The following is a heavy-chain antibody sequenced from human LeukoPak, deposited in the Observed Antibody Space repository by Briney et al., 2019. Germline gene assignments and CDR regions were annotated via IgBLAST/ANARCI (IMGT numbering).Heavy chain of an antibody. CDR1: GFTFSSYW. J-gene: IGHJ6*03. V-gene: IGHV3-7*01. Sequence: GGSLRLSCAASGFTFSSYWMSWVRQAPGKGLEWVANIKQDGSEKYYVDSVKGRFTISRDNAKNSLYLQMNSLRAEDTAVYYCAGCIEYSSSFGYYYYYYMDVWGKGTTVTVSS. CDR2: IKQDGSEK. D-gene: IGHD6-6*01. CDR3: AGCIEYSSSFGYYYYYYMDV.